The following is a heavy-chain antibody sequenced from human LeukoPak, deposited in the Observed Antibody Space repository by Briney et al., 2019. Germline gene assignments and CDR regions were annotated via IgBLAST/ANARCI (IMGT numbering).Heavy chain of an antibody. V-gene: IGHV3-23*01. D-gene: IGHD3-10*01. J-gene: IGHJ4*02. CDR2: ISGSGTGT. CDR1: GFTFSSYA. Sequence: GGSLRLSCAASGFTFSSYAMSWARQAPGKGLEWVSAISGSGTGTYYADSVKGRFTISRDNAKNTVYLQMNSLRAEDTAVYYCAKDRPASHGSGSFGDCWGQGTLVAVST. CDR3: AKDRPASHGSGSFGDC.